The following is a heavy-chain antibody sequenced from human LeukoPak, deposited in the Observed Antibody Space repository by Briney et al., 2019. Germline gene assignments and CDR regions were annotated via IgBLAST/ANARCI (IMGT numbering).Heavy chain of an antibody. CDR1: GYTFTSYY. V-gene: IGHV1-46*01. Sequence: ASVKVSCKASGYTFTSYYMHSVRQAPGQGLEWMGIINPSGGSTSYAQKFQGRVTMTRDTSTSTVYMELSSLRSEDTAVYYCARGLVSTRYYYDSSGYQYFDYWGQGTLVTVSS. J-gene: IGHJ4*02. CDR3: ARGLVSTRYYYDSSGYQYFDY. D-gene: IGHD3-22*01. CDR2: INPSGGST.